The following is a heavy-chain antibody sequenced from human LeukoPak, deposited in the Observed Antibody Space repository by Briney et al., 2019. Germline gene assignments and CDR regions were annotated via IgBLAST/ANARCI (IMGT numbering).Heavy chain of an antibody. CDR2: ISSSGST. V-gene: IGHV4-61*02. CDR1: GDSISSGDYY. D-gene: IGHD6-19*01. CDR3: ARSGSSGPPPL. Sequence: PSETLSLTCTVAGDSISSGDYYWSWIRQPAGKGLEWIGRISSSGSTNYNPSLKSRVTVSVDTSKNQFSLRLTSVTAADTAVYYCARSGSSGPPPLWGQGTMVTVSS. J-gene: IGHJ3*01.